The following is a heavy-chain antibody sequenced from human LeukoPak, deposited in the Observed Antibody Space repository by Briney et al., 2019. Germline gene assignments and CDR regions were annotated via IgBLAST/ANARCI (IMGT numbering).Heavy chain of an antibody. V-gene: IGHV4-59*12. CDR1: GGSISSYY. CDR3: ARDVSYGDYPNPFDY. D-gene: IGHD4-17*01. CDR2: IYYSGST. J-gene: IGHJ4*02. Sequence: SETLSLTCTVSGGSISSYYWSWIRQPPGKGLEWIGYIYYSGSTNYNPSLKSRVTISVDTSKNQFSLKLSSVTAADTAVYYCARDVSYGDYPNPFDYWGQGTLVTVSS.